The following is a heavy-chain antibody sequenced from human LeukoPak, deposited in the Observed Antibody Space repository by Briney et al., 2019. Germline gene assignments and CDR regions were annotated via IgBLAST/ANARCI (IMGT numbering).Heavy chain of an antibody. CDR1: GGSISSDSHY. D-gene: IGHD5-24*01. J-gene: IGHJ4*02. Sequence: SRTLSLTRTVFGGSISSDSHYWGWIRQPAGKGLEWIGRMYSSGSPDYNPSLKSRVIISVDTSKNQFSLRLSSVTAADTAVYYCARGRDGWGFDYWGQGTLVTVSS. CDR3: ARGRDGWGFDY. CDR2: MYSSGSP. V-gene: IGHV4-61*02.